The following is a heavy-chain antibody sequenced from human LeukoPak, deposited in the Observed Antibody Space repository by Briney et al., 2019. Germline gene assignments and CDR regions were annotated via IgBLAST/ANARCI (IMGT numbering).Heavy chain of an antibody. CDR3: ARDRVARPPNYYYDYMDV. CDR1: GFTFNKYS. Sequence: PGRSLRLSCAASGFTFNKYSLHWVRQAPGKGLQWVAVISHDGSTQGYVDSVKGRFTISRDSSKNTVYLQMNSLGAEDTAVYYCARDRVARPPNYYYDYMDVWGKGTTVTVSS. V-gene: IGHV3-30-3*01. J-gene: IGHJ6*03. CDR2: ISHDGSTQ.